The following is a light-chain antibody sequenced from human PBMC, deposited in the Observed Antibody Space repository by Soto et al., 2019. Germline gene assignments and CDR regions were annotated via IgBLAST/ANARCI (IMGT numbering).Light chain of an antibody. Sequence: MTQSPSTLSASVGDRVTITCRASQSVRNNLAWYQQKPGQAPSLLIYGASTRATGIPARFSGSGSGTEFTLTISSLQSEDFAVYFCHQYNNWPRTFGQGTRLEIK. CDR1: QSVRNN. CDR3: HQYNNWPRT. V-gene: IGKV3-15*01. J-gene: IGKJ5*01. CDR2: GAS.